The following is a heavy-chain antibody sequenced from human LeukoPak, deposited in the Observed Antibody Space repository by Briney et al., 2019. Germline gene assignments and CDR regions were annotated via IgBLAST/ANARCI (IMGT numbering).Heavy chain of an antibody. CDR2: IYHSGST. J-gene: IGHJ4*02. V-gene: IGHV4-38-2*01. CDR1: GYSISSGYY. D-gene: IGHD3-22*01. Sequence: SETLSLTCAVSGYSISSGYYWGWIRQPPGKGLEWIGSIYHSGSTYYNPSLKSRVTISVDTSKNQFSLKLSSVTAADTAVYYCARVFPPYYDSSGYRFDYWGQGTLVTVSS. CDR3: ARVFPPYYDSSGYRFDY.